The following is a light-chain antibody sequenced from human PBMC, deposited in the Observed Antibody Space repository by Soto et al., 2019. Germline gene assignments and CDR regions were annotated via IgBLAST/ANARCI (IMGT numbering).Light chain of an antibody. V-gene: IGKV1-17*01. J-gene: IGKJ2*01. CDR3: LQHHSYPLA. CDR1: QGSRND. CDR2: TAS. Sequence: DIPMTQSPSSLSASVGDRVTITCRASQGSRNDLGWFQQKPGKAPKRLIYTASSLQSGVPSRFSGSGSGTDFPLTISSLHPQDFATYYCLQHHSYPLAFGQGTKLEIK.